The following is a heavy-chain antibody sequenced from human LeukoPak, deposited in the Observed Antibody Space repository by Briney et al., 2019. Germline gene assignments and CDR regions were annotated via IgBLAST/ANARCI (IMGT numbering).Heavy chain of an antibody. V-gene: IGHV3-7*01. Sequence: GGSLRLSCAASGFTFGSHWMTWVHQAPGNGLEWVANIKEDGTRKNYMDSMEGRFTISRDNAKNSLYLQMNSLRAEDTAVYYCARSPSGSYPDYFDYGGQGTLVTVSS. D-gene: IGHD1-26*01. J-gene: IGHJ4*02. CDR2: IKEDGTRK. CDR3: ARSPSGSYPDYFDY. CDR1: GFTFGSHW.